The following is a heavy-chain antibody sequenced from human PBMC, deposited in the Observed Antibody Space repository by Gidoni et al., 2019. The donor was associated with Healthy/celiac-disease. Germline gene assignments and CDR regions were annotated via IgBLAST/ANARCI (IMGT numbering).Heavy chain of an antibody. D-gene: IGHD3-16*01. Sequence: QVQLVQSGAEVKKPGSSVKVSCKASGGTFSSYAISWVRQAPGQGLEWMGGIIPIFGTANYAQKFQGRVTITADKSTSTAYMELSSLRSEDTAVYYCARHYVGNSGGSDYFDYWGQGTLVTVSS. J-gene: IGHJ4*02. CDR3: ARHYVGNSGGSDYFDY. CDR1: GGTFSSYA. V-gene: IGHV1-69*06. CDR2: IIPIFGTA.